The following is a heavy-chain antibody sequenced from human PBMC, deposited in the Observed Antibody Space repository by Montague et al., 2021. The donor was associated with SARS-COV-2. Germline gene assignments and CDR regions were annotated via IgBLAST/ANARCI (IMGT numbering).Heavy chain of an antibody. CDR1: GDSMSGSNSY. CDR3: ARLYIQKTLVGASRRRWFDP. V-gene: IGHV4-39*01. Sequence: SETLSLTCSVSGDSMSGSNSYWGWIRQPPGKGLESIGSISYTGSTSYNASLKSRVTMSVDTYKNEFSLRLSSVTASDTAVYYCARLYIQKTLVGASRRRWFDPWGQGTLGTVSS. J-gene: IGHJ5*02. D-gene: IGHD1-26*01. CDR2: ISYTGST.